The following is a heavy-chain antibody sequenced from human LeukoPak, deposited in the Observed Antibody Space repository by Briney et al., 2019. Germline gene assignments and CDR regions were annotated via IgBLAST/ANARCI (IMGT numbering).Heavy chain of an antibody. CDR1: EFTVSNDY. Sequence: GGSLRLSCAASEFTVSNDYMNWVRQAPGKGLEWASLIFSGGGTYYADSVKGRFTISRDISKNTVYLQMNRVRAEDTAVYYCARDQDIYGNFDSWGQGTLVTVSS. J-gene: IGHJ4*02. CDR3: ARDQDIYGNFDS. CDR2: IFSGGGT. D-gene: IGHD5-18*01. V-gene: IGHV3-53*01.